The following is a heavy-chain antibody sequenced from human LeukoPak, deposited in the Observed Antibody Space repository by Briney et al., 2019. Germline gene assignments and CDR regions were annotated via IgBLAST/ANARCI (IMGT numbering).Heavy chain of an antibody. CDR2: ISYDGNDK. Sequence: PGRSLRLSCAASGFTFSKYGMYWVRQAPGKGLEWVTFISYDGNDKYYGDSVKGRFTISRDSSKNTLYLQMNSLRPEDTAVYYCAKDAIIVATIREIDSWGQGTLVTVSS. CDR1: GFTFSKYG. V-gene: IGHV3-30*18. D-gene: IGHD5-12*01. J-gene: IGHJ4*02. CDR3: AKDAIIVATIREIDS.